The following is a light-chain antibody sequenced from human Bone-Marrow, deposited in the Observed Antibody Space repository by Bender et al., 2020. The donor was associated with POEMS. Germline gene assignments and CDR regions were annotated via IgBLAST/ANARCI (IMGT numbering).Light chain of an antibody. J-gene: IGLJ1*01. CDR1: NSNIGSNY. CDR3: HSYDSSLSAHV. Sequence: QFVLTQPPSASGTPGQRVTISCSGSNSNIGSNYVFWYQQLPGTAPKLLIYRNSQRPSGVPDRFSGSKYATSASLAITELQAEDEAEYYCHSYDSSLSAHVFGTGTKVTVL. CDR2: RNS. V-gene: IGLV1-47*01.